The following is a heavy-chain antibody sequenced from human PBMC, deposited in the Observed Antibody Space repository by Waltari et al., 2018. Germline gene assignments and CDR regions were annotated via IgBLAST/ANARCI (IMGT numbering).Heavy chain of an antibody. V-gene: IGHV3-23*01. D-gene: IGHD5-18*01. CDR1: GFTCSSYA. Sequence: EVQLLESGRGVVQPGGSLSLSSAASGFTCSSYARSRVRQAHGKGVGGFSGNCGSGDSTSDAGSGKGPFTISRNKSKNTLYLQMNSLRAEDTAVYYCAKRNGYSQCIDYWGQGTLVTVSS. J-gene: IGHJ4*02. CDR2: NCGSGDST. CDR3: AKRNGYSQCIDY.